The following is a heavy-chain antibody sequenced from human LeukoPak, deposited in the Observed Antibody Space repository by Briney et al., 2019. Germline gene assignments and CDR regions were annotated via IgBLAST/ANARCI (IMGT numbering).Heavy chain of an antibody. V-gene: IGHV1-2*04. CDR1: GYTFTGYY. CDR2: INPNSGGT. J-gene: IGHJ3*02. D-gene: IGHD3-3*01. CDR3: ARSSGETYYDFWSGYSRGTFDI. Sequence: ASVKVSCKASGYTFTGYYMHWVRQAPGQGLEWMGWINPNSGGTNYARKFQGWVTMTRDTSISTAYMELSRLRSDDTAVYYCARSSGETYYDFWSGYSRGTFDIWGQGTMVTVSS.